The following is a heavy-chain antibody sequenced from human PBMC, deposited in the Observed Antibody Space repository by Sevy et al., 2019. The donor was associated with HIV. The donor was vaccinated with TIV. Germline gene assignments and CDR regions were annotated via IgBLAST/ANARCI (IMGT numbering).Heavy chain of an antibody. Sequence: GGSLRLSCTASGFTFGDYCMSWVRQAPGKGLEWVAFLKSDVYGGTVDHAASVRGRFVISRDDSKTIAYLQMNDLKTEDTGDYYCTRWKAAQSIFDYWGQGALVTVSS. CDR2: LKSDVYGGTV. D-gene: IGHD6-13*01. CDR1: GFTFGDYC. V-gene: IGHV3-49*04. CDR3: TRWKAAQSIFDY. J-gene: IGHJ4*02.